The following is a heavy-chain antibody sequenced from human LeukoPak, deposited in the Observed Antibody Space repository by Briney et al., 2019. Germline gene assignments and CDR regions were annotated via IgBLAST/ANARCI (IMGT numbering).Heavy chain of an antibody. V-gene: IGHV4-59*02. CDR3: ATIKRGNIYGYFDF. Sequence: MTAETLSLTCTVSGGSVNRHYWSWIRQPPGKGLEWIGYMVDAVTTNDNASLKSRFTLSADTSKNQFSLRLTSVTAADTAVYYCATIKRGNIYGYFDFWGQGILVTVSS. CDR1: GGSVNRHY. J-gene: IGHJ4*02. D-gene: IGHD5-18*01. CDR2: MVDAVTT.